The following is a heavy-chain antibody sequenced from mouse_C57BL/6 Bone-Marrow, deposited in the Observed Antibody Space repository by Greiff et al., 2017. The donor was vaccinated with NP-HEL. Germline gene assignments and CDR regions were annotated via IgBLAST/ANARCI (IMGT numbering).Heavy chain of an antibody. Sequence: EVKLMESEGGLVQPGSSMKLSCTASGFTFSDYYMAWVRQVPEKGLEWVANINYDGSSTYYLDSLKSRFIISRDNAKNILYLQMSSLKSEDTATYYCARGGYGYDGAWFAYWGQGTLVTVSA. V-gene: IGHV5-16*01. J-gene: IGHJ3*01. CDR2: INYDGSST. CDR3: ARGGYGYDGAWFAY. D-gene: IGHD2-2*01. CDR1: GFTFSDYY.